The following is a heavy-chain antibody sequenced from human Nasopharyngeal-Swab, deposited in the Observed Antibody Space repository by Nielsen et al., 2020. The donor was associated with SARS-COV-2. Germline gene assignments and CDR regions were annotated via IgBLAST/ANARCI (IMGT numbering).Heavy chain of an antibody. CDR3: HLRSGGSGDY. CDR1: GFTFSSYW. D-gene: IGHD2-15*01. J-gene: IGHJ4*02. V-gene: IGHV3-74*01. Sequence: GESLKISCAASGFTFSSYWMHWARQAPGKGLVWVSRINSDGSSTSYADSVKGRFTISRDNAKNTLYLQMNSLRAEDTAVYYCHLRSGGSGDYWGQGTLVTVSS. CDR2: INSDGSST.